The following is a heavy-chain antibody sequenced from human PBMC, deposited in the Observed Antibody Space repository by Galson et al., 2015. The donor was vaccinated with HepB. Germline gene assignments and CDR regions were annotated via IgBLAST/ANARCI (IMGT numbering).Heavy chain of an antibody. CDR3: ARIPPLLFGSGKYYFYY. CDR1: GFSLSTRGLS. CDR2: NDWDDDK. V-gene: IGHV2-70*11. D-gene: IGHD3-10*01. J-gene: IGHJ4*02. Sequence: PALVKPTQTLTLTCTFSGFSLSTRGLSVSWIRQPPGKAPEWLARNDWDDDKYYTTSLRTRLTISKDTSKNQVVLTMTNMDPVDTATYYCARIPPLLFGSGKYYFYYWGQGILVTVSS.